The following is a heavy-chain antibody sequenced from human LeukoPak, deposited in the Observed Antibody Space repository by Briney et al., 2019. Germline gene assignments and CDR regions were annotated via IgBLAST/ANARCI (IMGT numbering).Heavy chain of an antibody. CDR2: IYYSGST. CDR3: VGYYYDSSGYYRDY. CDR1: GGSISSSSYY. V-gene: IGHV4-39*01. Sequence: SETLSLTCTVSGGSISSSSYYWGWIRQPPGKGLEWIGSIYYSGSTYYNPSLKSRVTISVDTSKNQFSLMLSSVTAADTAVYYCVGYYYDSSGYYRDYWGQGTLVTVSS. D-gene: IGHD3-22*01. J-gene: IGHJ4*02.